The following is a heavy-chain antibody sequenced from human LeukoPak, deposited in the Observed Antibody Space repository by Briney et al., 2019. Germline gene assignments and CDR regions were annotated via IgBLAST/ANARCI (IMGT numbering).Heavy chain of an antibody. CDR2: IGGRGAGGST. V-gene: IGHV3-23*01. J-gene: IGHJ4*02. D-gene: IGHD3-9*01. Sequence: GGSLRLSCAASGFTFSTYAMSWVRQAPGKGLKWVSEIGGRGAGGSTYYADYVKGRFTIFRDNSKNTLYLQMNSLRAEDTAVYYCARGHYNLLTGRGGYFDYWGQGTLVTVSS. CDR1: GFTFSTYA. CDR3: ARGHYNLLTGRGGYFDY.